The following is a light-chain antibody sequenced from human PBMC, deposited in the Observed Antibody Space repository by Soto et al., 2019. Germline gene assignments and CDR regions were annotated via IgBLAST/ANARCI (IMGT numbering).Light chain of an antibody. J-gene: IGLJ1*01. Sequence: QSALTQPASVSGSPGQSITICCTGTSSDVGGYNYVSWYQQHPGKAPKLMISEVSNRPSGVSNRFSGSKSGNTASLTISGLQAEDEADYYCSSYTSSSTYVFGTGTKVTVL. V-gene: IGLV2-14*01. CDR3: SSYTSSSTYV. CDR2: EVS. CDR1: SSDVGGYNY.